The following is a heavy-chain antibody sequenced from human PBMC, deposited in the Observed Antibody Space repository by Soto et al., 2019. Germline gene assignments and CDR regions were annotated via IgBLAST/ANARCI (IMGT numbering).Heavy chain of an antibody. CDR3: ARGPSNWQYLDF. D-gene: IGHD6-13*01. CDR1: EGSIRGYY. V-gene: IGHV4-59*01. CDR2: FHYTGIS. J-gene: IGHJ4*02. Sequence: SETLSLTCTVSEGSIRGYYWSWIRQPPGKGLEWIGYFHYTGISNYNSSLKSRVTMSLDTSKNQFSLKLSSVSAADTAIYYCARGPSNWQYLDFWGQGSLVPVSS.